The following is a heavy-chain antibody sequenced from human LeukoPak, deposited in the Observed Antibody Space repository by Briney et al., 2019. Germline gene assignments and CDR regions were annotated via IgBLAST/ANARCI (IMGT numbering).Heavy chain of an antibody. D-gene: IGHD4-23*01. CDR2: MNPNSGNT. J-gene: IGHJ5*02. CDR3: ARDYGGNSGWFDP. V-gene: IGHV1-8*03. CDR1: GYTFTSFD. Sequence: ASVKVSCKASGYTFTSFDINWVRQATGQGLEWMGWMNPNSGNTDYAQKFQGRVTITRDTSISTAYMELSSLRSEDTAVYYCARDYGGNSGWFDPWGQGTLVTVSS.